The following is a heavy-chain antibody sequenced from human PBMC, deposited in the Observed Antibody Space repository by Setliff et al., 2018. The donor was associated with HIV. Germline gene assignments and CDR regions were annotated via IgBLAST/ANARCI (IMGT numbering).Heavy chain of an antibody. CDR1: GGPISSHY. Sequence: LSLTCTVSGGPISSHYWSWIRQPPGKGLEWIGSIYYSGSTNYNPSLKSRVTISVDTSKNQFSLKLSSVTAADTAVYYCAAVAGGYYYDSSGYYSVEFDPWGQGTLVTVSS. V-gene: IGHV4-59*11. CDR3: AAVAGGYYYDSSGYYSVEFDP. CDR2: IYYSGST. D-gene: IGHD3-22*01. J-gene: IGHJ5*02.